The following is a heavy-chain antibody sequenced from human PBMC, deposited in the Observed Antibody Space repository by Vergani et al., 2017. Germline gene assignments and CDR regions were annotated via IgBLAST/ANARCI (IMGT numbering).Heavy chain of an antibody. J-gene: IGHJ5*02. CDR1: GYTFTGYY. CDR2: INPNSGGT. D-gene: IGHD3-22*01. CDR3: ARAPNPMSNWFDP. V-gene: IGHV1-2*06. Sequence: QVQLVQSGAEVKKPGASVKVSCKASGYTFTGYYMHWVRQAPGQRLEWMGRINPNSGGTNYAQKFQGRVTMTRDTSISTAYMELSRLRSDDTAVYYCARAPNPMSNWFDPWGQGTLVTVSS.